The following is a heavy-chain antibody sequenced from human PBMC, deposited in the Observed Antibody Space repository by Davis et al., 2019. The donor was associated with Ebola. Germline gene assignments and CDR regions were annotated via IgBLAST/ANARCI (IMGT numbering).Heavy chain of an antibody. CDR2: ISSNGGST. CDR1: GFTFSSYA. J-gene: IGHJ5*02. D-gene: IGHD5-12*01. V-gene: IGHV3-64*01. Sequence: PGGSLRLSCAASGFTFSSYAMHWVRQAPGKGLEYVSAISSNGGSTYYANSVKGRFTISRDNSKNTLYLQMGSLRAEDMAVYYCARARYSGYDSDRLRGNWFDPWGQGTLVTVSS. CDR3: ARARYSGYDSDRLRGNWFDP.